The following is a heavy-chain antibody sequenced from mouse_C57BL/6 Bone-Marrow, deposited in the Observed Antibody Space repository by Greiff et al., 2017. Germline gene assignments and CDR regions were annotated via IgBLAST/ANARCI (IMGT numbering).Heavy chain of an antibody. CDR3: YITTVVFDY. CDR1: GYSFTSYY. J-gene: IGHJ2*01. V-gene: IGHV1-66*01. D-gene: IGHD1-1*01. CDR2: IYPGSGNT. Sequence: QVQLKESGPELVKPGASVKISCKASGYSFTSYYIHWVKQRPGQGLAWIGWIYPGSGNTKYNEKFKGKATLTADTSSSTAYMQLSSLTSEDSAVYYCYITTVVFDYWGQGTTLTGSS.